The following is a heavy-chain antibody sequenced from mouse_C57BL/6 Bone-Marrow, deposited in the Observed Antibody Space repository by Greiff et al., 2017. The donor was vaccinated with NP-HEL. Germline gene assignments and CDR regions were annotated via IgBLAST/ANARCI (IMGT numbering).Heavy chain of an antibody. D-gene: IGHD1-1*01. CDR2: IDPNSGGT. V-gene: IGHV1-72*01. J-gene: IGHJ4*01. CDR1: GYTFTSYW. Sequence: VQLQESGAELVKPGASVKLSCKASGYTFTSYWMHWVKQRPGRGLEWIGRIDPNSGGTKYNEKFKSKATLTVDKPSSTAYMQLSSLTSEDSAVYYCARDTTVDYYAMDYWGQGTSVTVSS. CDR3: ARDTTVDYYAMDY.